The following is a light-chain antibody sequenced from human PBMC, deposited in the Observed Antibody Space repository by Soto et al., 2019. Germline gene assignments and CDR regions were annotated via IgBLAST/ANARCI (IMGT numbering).Light chain of an antibody. J-gene: IGKJ5*01. CDR3: QQYSSSPIT. CDR2: GAS. CDR1: QSVSID. Sequence: EIMMTQSPATLCVSPGERATLSCRASQSVSIDLAWYQQTPGQAPRLLIYGASTRATGIPVRFSGGGSGTDFSLTISRLDPEDFAVYYCQQYSSSPITFGQGTRLEIK. V-gene: IGKV3-15*01.